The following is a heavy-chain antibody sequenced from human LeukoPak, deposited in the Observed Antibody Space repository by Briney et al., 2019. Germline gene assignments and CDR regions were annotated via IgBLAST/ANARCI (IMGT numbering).Heavy chain of an antibody. CDR3: ARDSRYDSSGYYYWYFDL. CDR2: ISYDGSNK. CDR1: GFTFGSYG. Sequence: GRSLRLSCAASGFTFGSYGMHWVRQAPGKGREWGAVISYDGSNKYYADSVKGRFTISRDNSKNTLYLQMNSLRAEDTAVYYCARDSRYDSSGYYYWYFDLWGRGTLVTVSS. J-gene: IGHJ2*01. D-gene: IGHD3-22*01. V-gene: IGHV3-30*03.